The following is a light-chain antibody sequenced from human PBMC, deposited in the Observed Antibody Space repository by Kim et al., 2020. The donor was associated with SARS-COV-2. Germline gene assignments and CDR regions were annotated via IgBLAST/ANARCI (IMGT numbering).Light chain of an antibody. Sequence: SITISCTGTSSDVGGYKYVSWYQQHPGKAPKLVIYEVDNRPSGVSIRFSGSKSGNTASLTISGLQAEDEADYYCSSYIRGSTNYVFGTGTKVT. CDR2: EVD. CDR1: SSDVGGYKY. V-gene: IGLV2-14*01. J-gene: IGLJ1*01. CDR3: SSYIRGSTNYV.